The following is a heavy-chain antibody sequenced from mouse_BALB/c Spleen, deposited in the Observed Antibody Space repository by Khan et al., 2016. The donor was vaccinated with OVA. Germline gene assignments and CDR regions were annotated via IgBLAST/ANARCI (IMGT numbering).Heavy chain of an antibody. V-gene: IGHV3-2*02. CDR3: ARTARIKY. D-gene: IGHD1-2*01. CDR2: ISYSGST. CDR1: GYSITSGYG. J-gene: IGHJ2*01. Sequence: EVQLQESGPGLVKPSQSLSLTCTVTGYSITSGYGWNWIRQFPGNKLEWMGYISYSGSTNYNPSLKSRTSITRDTSKNQSFLQLNSVTTEDTATYYWARTARIKYWGQGTTLTVSS.